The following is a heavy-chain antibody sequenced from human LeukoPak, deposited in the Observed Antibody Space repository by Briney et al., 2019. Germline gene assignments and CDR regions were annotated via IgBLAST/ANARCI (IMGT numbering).Heavy chain of an antibody. D-gene: IGHD3-10*02. V-gene: IGHV6-1*01. CDR2: TYYRSKWFD. Sequence: QSLSVTCAITGDSVSSNNAVWNWIRQSPSRGLEWLGRTYYRSKWFDDYAVSVKSRATVNADTSKNQFSLQLSSVTPEDTAVYYCARERVFVWGARSDFDYWGQGILVTVSS. CDR1: GDSVSSNNAV. J-gene: IGHJ4*02. CDR3: ARERVFVWGARSDFDY.